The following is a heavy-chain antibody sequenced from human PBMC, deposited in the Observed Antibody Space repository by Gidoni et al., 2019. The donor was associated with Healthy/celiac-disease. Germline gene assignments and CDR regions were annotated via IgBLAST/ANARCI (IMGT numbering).Heavy chain of an antibody. V-gene: IGHV5-51*01. CDR3: ARRDGTSIAAAGTPQFWFDP. CDR2: IYPGDSDT. Sequence: EVQLVQSGAEVKKPGESLKISCKGSGYSFTSYWIGWVRQMPGKGLEWMGIIYPGDSDTRYSPSFQGQVTISADKSISTAYLQWSSLKASDTAMYYCARRDGTSIAAAGTPQFWFDPWGQGTLVTVSS. J-gene: IGHJ5*02. D-gene: IGHD6-13*01. CDR1: GYSFTSYW.